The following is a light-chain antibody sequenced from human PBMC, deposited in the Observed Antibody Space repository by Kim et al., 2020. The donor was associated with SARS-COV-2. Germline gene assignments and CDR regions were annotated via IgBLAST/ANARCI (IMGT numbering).Light chain of an antibody. CDR2: AAS. Sequence: EIVMTQSPATLSVSPGERATLSCRASQSVSSNLAWYQQKPGQAPRLLIFAASTRAPGIPARFSGSGSGTEFTLTISSLQSEDFAVYYCHQYNNWLTFGPGTKVDIK. CDR3: HQYNNWLT. J-gene: IGKJ3*01. CDR1: QSVSSN. V-gene: IGKV3D-15*01.